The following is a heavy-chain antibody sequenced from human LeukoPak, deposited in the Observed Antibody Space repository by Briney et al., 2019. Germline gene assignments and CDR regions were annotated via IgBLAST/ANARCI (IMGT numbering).Heavy chain of an antibody. Sequence: ASVKVSCKASGYTFTGYYMHWVRQAPGQRLEWMGWINPNSGGTNYAQKFQGWVTMTRDTFTSTVYMELSSLRSEDTAVYYCARDGFVSVAGLDYWGQGTLVTVSS. D-gene: IGHD6-19*01. CDR1: GYTFTGYY. CDR2: INPNSGGT. V-gene: IGHV1-2*04. J-gene: IGHJ4*02. CDR3: ARDGFVSVAGLDY.